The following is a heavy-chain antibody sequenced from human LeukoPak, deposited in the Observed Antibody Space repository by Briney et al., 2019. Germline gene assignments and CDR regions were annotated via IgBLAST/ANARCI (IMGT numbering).Heavy chain of an antibody. V-gene: IGHV3-30*18. J-gene: IGHJ4*02. CDR1: GFTFSSFA. CDR3: AKVSFRNFDPFDS. CDR2: ASSDGNNK. Sequence: GGSLRLSCTASGFTFSSFAMHWVRQAPGKGLEWVAIASSDGNNKVYADSVKGRFTIPRDNSKNTVLLQMDSLRTEDTAVYYCAKVSFRNFDPFDSWGQGTLVTVSS. D-gene: IGHD1-7*01.